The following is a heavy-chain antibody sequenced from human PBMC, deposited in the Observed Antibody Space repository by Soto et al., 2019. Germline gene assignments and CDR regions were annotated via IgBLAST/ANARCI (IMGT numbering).Heavy chain of an antibody. CDR1: GGSISSSNW. V-gene: IGHV4-4*02. D-gene: IGHD2-15*01. CDR2: IYHSGST. J-gene: IGHJ5*02. CDR3: ARATVVVVSATSRNWFDP. Sequence: QVQLQESGPGLVKPSGTLSLTCAVSGGSISSSNWWSWVRQPPGKGLEWIGEIYHSGSTNYNPSLNSRVHISVYNSKYQFSLKLSSVTAADTAVYYCARATVVVVSATSRNWFDPWGQGTLVTVSS.